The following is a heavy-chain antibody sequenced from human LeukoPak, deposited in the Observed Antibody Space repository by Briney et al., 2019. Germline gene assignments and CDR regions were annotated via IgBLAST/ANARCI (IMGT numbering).Heavy chain of an antibody. CDR2: INHSGST. CDR1: GGSFSGYY. D-gene: IGHD6-19*01. Sequence: SETLSLTCAVYGGSFSGYYWSWIRLPPGKGREWIGEINHSGSTNYNPSLKSRVTISVDTPKNQFSLKLSSVTAADTAVYYCVVIPRSIAVAGTKQDYWGQGTLVTVSS. J-gene: IGHJ4*02. CDR3: VVIPRSIAVAGTKQDY. V-gene: IGHV4-34*01.